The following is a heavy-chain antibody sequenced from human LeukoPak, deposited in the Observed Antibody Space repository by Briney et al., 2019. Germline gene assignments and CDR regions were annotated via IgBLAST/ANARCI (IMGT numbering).Heavy chain of an antibody. J-gene: IGHJ3*02. V-gene: IGHV4-34*01. CDR1: GGSFSGYY. CDR3: ARGLGYYDSSGYYRPRDAFDI. CDR2: INHSGST. D-gene: IGHD3-22*01. Sequence: PSETLSLTCAVYGGSFSGYYWSWIRQPPGKGLEWIGEINHSGSTNYNPSLKSRVTISVDTSKNQSSLKLSSVTAADTAVYYCARGLGYYDSSGYYRPRDAFDIWGQGTMVTVSS.